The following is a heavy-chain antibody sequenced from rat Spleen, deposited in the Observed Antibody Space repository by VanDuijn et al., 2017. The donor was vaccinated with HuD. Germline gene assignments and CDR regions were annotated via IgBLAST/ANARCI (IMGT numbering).Heavy chain of an antibody. V-gene: IGHV5-22*01. J-gene: IGHJ2*01. CDR3: ARENWVLDY. Sequence: EVQLVESGGGLVQPGRSMKLSCAASGLSFSNYDMAWVRQAPTKGLEWVASISYDGTATYYRDSVKGRFTISRDTAQNTLYLQMNSLRSEDTATYYCARENWVLDYWGQGVMVTVSS. CDR2: ISYDGTAT. CDR1: GLSFSNYD. D-gene: IGHD5-1*01.